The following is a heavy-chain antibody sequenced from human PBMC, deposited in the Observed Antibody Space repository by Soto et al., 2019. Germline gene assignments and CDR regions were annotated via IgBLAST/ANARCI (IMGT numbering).Heavy chain of an antibody. CDR1: GDSISAYS. J-gene: IGHJ4*02. CDR2: IHYNGNT. Sequence: PSETLSLTCTVSGDSISAYSWSWVRQPPGKGLEWIGNIHYNGNTKYNPSLKSRVTMSLDTSKNQFSLRLISVTAADTAKYFCAREGNLGRSLQPPDFWGQGTLVTVSS. D-gene: IGHD1-1*01. CDR3: AREGNLGRSLQPPDF. V-gene: IGHV4-59*01.